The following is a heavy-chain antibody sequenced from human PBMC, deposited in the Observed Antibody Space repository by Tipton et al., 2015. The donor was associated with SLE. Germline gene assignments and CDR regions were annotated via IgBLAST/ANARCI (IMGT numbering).Heavy chain of an antibody. D-gene: IGHD6-13*01. V-gene: IGHV4-38-2*01. CDR3: ARWQQLVLGAFDI. J-gene: IGHJ3*02. CDR2: IYHSGST. CDR1: GYSISSGYY. Sequence: TLSLTCAVSGYSISSGYYWGWIRQPPGKGLEWIGSIYHSGSTYYNPSLKSRVTISVDTSKNQFSLKLSSVTAADTAVYYCARWQQLVLGAFDIWGQGTMVTVSS.